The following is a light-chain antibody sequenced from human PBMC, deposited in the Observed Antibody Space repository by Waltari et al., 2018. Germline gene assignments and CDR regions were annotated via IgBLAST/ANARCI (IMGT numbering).Light chain of an antibody. CDR3: QSYDNSPPMYT. CDR2: GAS. Sequence: EIVLTQSPGTVSLSPGERATLSCRASQSIRNSYLAWYQQKPGQAPRLLIYGASSRATGIPDRFSGSGSGTDFTLTISRLESEDFAVYYCQSYDNSPPMYTFGQGTKLEI. V-gene: IGKV3-20*01. J-gene: IGKJ2*01. CDR1: QSIRNSY.